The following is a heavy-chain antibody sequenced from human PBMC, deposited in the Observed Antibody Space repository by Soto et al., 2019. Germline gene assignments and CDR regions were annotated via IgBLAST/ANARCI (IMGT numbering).Heavy chain of an antibody. CDR3: VKGTEQDHHYIMDV. Sequence: PGGSLRLSCSASGFSFSNYALYWVRQAPGNGLHFVSAIGANAGVTYYADSVKDRFTISRDNSKNTLYLQMIGLRAEDTAVYYCVKGTEQDHHYIMDVWGQGTTVTVSS. V-gene: IGHV3-64D*06. CDR2: IGANAGVT. CDR1: GFSFSNYA. J-gene: IGHJ6*02.